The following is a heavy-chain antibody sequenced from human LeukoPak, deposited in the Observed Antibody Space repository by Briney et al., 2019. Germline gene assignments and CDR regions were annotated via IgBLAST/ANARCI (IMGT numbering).Heavy chain of an antibody. CDR2: ISSSGSTI. V-gene: IGHV3-48*03. J-gene: IGHJ4*02. Sequence: GGSLRLSSAPSGFTFSIYEMNWVRHAPGKGLEWGSYISSSGSTIYYADSVKGRFTISRDNAKNSLYLQMKSLRVGDTAVYYCEREKPELDYWGQGTLVTVSS. CDR3: EREKPELDY. CDR1: GFTFSIYE.